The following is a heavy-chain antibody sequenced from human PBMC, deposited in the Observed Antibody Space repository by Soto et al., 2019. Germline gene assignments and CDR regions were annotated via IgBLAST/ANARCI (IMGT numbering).Heavy chain of an antibody. V-gene: IGHV1-58*02. CDR3: AADSVDYAGPYYYYYMDV. J-gene: IGHJ6*03. D-gene: IGHD4-17*01. CDR1: GFTFTSYA. CDR2: IVVGSGNT. Sequence: AKVSCKASGFTFTSYAIQWVRQARGHRIEWIGWIVVGSGNTNYAQKFQERVTITRDMSTSTAYMELSSLRSEDTAVYYCAADSVDYAGPYYYYYMDVWGKGTTVTVSS.